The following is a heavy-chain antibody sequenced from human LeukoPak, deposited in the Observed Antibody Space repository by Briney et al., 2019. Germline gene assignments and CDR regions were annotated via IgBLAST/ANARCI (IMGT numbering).Heavy chain of an antibody. J-gene: IGHJ4*02. CDR2: ISSSGSTI. Sequence: GGSLRLSCAASGFTFSDYYMSWLRQAPGKGLEWVSYISSSGSTIYYADSVKGRFTISRDNAKNSLNLQMNSWRAEDTAVYYCASEGVYSSGPTDYWGQGTLVTVSS. D-gene: IGHD6-19*01. CDR3: ASEGVYSSGPTDY. CDR1: GFTFSDYY. V-gene: IGHV3-11*04.